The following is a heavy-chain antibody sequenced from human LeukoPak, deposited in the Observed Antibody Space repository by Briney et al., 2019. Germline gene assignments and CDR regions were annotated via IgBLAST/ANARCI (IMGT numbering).Heavy chain of an antibody. J-gene: IGHJ4*02. CDR1: GGTFSSYA. V-gene: IGHV1-2*06. CDR3: TREVGRTVAPASKY. D-gene: IGHD6-19*01. Sequence: ASVKVSCKASGGTFSSYAISWVRQAPGQGLEWMGRIHPDTGVTTYAQKFQGRVTMTRDTSITTVYMELNSLRSDDTAMYFCTREVGRTVAPASKYWGQGTLVTVSS. CDR2: IHPDTGVT.